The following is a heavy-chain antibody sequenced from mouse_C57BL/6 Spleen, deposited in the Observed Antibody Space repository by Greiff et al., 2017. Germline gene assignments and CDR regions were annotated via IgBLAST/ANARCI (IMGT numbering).Heavy chain of an antibody. CDR2: IDPSDSYT. Sequence: QVQLQQPGAELVMPGASVKLSCKASGYTFTSYWMHWVKQRPGQGLEWIGEIDPSDSYTNYNQKFKGKSTLTVDKSSSTAYMQLSSLTSEDSAVYYCARRGVVANWYFDVWGTGTTVTVSS. V-gene: IGHV1-69*01. J-gene: IGHJ1*03. CDR3: ARRGVVANWYFDV. D-gene: IGHD1-1*01. CDR1: GYTFTSYW.